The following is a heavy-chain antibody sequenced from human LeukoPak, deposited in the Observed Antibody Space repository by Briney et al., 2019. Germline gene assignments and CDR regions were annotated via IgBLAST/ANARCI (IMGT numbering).Heavy chain of an antibody. CDR3: AKDFTRGAFDY. CDR2: ISGSGGTT. Sequence: GGSLRLSCAASGFSFSNYAMSWVRQAPGKGLEWVSAISGSGGTTSYADSVKGRFTISRDNSKNTLYLQMNSLRADDTAVYYCAKDFTRGAFDYWGQGTLVTVSS. D-gene: IGHD2/OR15-2a*01. J-gene: IGHJ4*02. CDR1: GFSFSNYA. V-gene: IGHV3-23*01.